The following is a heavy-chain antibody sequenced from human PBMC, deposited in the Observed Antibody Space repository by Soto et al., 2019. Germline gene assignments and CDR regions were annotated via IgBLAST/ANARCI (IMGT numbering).Heavy chain of an antibody. CDR3: TRGSQYSSSVDY. CDR1: GYSFTSYY. Sequence: QVQLVQSGAEVKKPGASVKVSCKASGYSFTSYYMHWVRQAPGQGLEWMGIINLGGGGAIYAQKFQGRVTMTRDTSTNTVYMELGSLRSEDTAVYYWTRGSQYSSSVDYWGQGTLVPVSS. D-gene: IGHD6-6*01. CDR2: INLGGGGA. J-gene: IGHJ4*02. V-gene: IGHV1-46*03.